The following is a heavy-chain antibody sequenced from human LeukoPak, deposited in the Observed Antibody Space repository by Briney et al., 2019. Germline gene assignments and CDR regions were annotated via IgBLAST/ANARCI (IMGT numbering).Heavy chain of an antibody. D-gene: IGHD3-22*01. J-gene: IGHJ4*02. CDR3: ARDFPHYYDSSGYHYYFDY. CDR1: GYSISSGYY. CDR2: IYHSGST. Sequence: SETLSPTCTVSGYSISSGYYWGWIRQPPGKGLEWIGSIYHSGSTYYNPSLKSRVTISVDTSKNQFSLKLSSVTAADTAVYYCARDFPHYYDSSGYHYYFDYWGQGTLVTVSS. V-gene: IGHV4-38-2*02.